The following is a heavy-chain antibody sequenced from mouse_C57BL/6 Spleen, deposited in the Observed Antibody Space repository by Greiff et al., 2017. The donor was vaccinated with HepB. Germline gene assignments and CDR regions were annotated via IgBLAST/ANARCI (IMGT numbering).Heavy chain of an antibody. J-gene: IGHJ2*01. CDR3: ASGPFYYGSSYYFDY. CDR2: IYPGDGDT. D-gene: IGHD1-1*01. V-gene: IGHV1-82*01. CDR1: GYAFSSSW. Sequence: VQLQQSGPELVKPGASVKISCKASGYAFSSSWMNWVKQRPGKGLEWIGRIYPGDGDTNYNGKFKGKATLTADKSSSTAYMQLISLTSEDSAVYFCASGPFYYGSSYYFDYWGQGTTLTVSS.